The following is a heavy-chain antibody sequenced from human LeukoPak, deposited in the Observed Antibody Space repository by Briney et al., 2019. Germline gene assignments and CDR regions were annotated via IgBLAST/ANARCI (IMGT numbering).Heavy chain of an antibody. CDR1: GGSISSYY. D-gene: IGHD3-10*01. CDR2: IYTSGST. Sequence: SETLSLTCTVSGGSISSYYWSWIRQPAGKGLEWIGRIYTSGSTNYNPSLKSRVTMSVDTSKNQFSLKLSSVTAADTAVYYCAREGWFGEFMYYYYYMDVWGKGTTVTISS. V-gene: IGHV4-4*07. J-gene: IGHJ6*03. CDR3: AREGWFGEFMYYYYYMDV.